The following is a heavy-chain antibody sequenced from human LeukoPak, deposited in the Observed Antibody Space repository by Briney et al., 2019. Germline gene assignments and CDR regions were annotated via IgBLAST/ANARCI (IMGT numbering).Heavy chain of an antibody. J-gene: IGHJ5*02. CDR2: INPNSGGT. CDR1: GYTFTGYY. Sequence: ASVKVSCKASGYTFTGYYMHWVRQAPGQGLEWMGWINPNSGGTNYAQKFQGRVTMTRDTSISTAYMELSRLRSDDTAVYYCARSVVPAAIGGGFFDPWGQGTLVTVSS. D-gene: IGHD2-2*01. V-gene: IGHV1-2*02. CDR3: ARSVVPAAIGGGFFDP.